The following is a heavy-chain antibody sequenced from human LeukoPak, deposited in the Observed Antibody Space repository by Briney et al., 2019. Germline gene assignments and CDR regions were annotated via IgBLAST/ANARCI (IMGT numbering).Heavy chain of an antibody. Sequence: HPGRSLRLSCAASGFTFSSYGMHWVRQAPGKGLEWVAVISYDGSNKYYADSVKGRFTITRDNSKNTLYLQMNSLRAEDTAVYYCAKEDEGYWGQGTLVTVSS. CDR3: AKEDEGY. CDR2: ISYDGSNK. CDR1: GFTFSSYG. J-gene: IGHJ4*02. V-gene: IGHV3-30*18.